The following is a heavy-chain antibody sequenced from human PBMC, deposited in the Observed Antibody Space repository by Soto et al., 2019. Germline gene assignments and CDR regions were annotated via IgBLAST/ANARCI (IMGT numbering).Heavy chain of an antibody. D-gene: IGHD3-22*01. CDR3: AKDPHYDSSGPVDY. J-gene: IGHJ4*02. CDR2: ISGSGGST. CDR1: GFTFSSYA. V-gene: IGHV3-23*01. Sequence: GGSLRLSCAASGFTFSSYAMSRVRQAPGKGLEWVSAISGSGGSTYYADSVKGRFTISRDNSKNTLYLQMNSLRAEDTAVYYCAKDPHYDSSGPVDYWGQGTLATVSS.